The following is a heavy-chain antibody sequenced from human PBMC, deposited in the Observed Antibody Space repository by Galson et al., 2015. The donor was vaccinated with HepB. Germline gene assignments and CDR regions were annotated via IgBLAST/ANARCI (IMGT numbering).Heavy chain of an antibody. Sequence: SLRLSCAASGFTFSSYAMSWVRRAPGKGLERVSAISVSGTYTYYADSVKGRFTISRDDSKNTLYLQMNSLPAEDTAIYYCAKRALGTATTSYYFDYWGQGTLVTVSS. CDR1: GFTFSSYA. V-gene: IGHV3-23*01. J-gene: IGHJ4*02. CDR3: AKRALGTATTSYYFDY. D-gene: IGHD7-27*01. CDR2: ISVSGTYT.